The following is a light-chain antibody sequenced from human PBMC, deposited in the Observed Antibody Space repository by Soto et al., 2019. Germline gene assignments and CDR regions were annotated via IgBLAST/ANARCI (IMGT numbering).Light chain of an antibody. CDR3: QQYGSSPT. V-gene: IGKV3-20*01. CDR2: GAS. Sequence: EFVLTQSPGTLSLSPGERATLSCRASQRVSSSYLAWYQQKPGQAPRLLIYGASSRATGIPDRFSGSGSGTDFTLTISRLEPEDFAVYYCQQYGSSPTFGQGTKVEIK. CDR1: QRVSSSY. J-gene: IGKJ1*01.